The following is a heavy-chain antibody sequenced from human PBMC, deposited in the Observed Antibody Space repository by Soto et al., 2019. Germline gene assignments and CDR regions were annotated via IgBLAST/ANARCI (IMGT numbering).Heavy chain of an antibody. CDR1: GGSFSGYY. Sequence: PSETLSLTCAVYGGSFSGYYWSWIRQPPGKELEWIGEINHSGSTNYNPSLKSRVTISVDTSKNQFSLKLSSVTAADTAVYYCARPPVRIAAAAPLAYYYRMDLWGQGTTVTVPS. D-gene: IGHD6-13*01. J-gene: IGHJ6*02. CDR2: INHSGST. V-gene: IGHV4-34*01. CDR3: ARPPVRIAAAAPLAYYYRMDL.